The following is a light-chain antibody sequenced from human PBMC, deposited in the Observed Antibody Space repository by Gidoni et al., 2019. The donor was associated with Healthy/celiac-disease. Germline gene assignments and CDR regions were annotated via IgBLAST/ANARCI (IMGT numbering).Light chain of an antibody. Sequence: SYELTQPPSVSVSPGQTASITCSGDKLGDKYACWYQQKPGQSHVLVIYQDSKRHSGIPERFSGSNSGNTATLTVSGTQAMDEADYYCQAWDSSTVVFGGGTKLTVL. CDR3: QAWDSSTVV. J-gene: IGLJ2*01. CDR1: KLGDKY. CDR2: QDS. V-gene: IGLV3-1*01.